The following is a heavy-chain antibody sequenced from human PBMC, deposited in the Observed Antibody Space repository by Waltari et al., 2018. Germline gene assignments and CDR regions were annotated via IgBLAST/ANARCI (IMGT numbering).Heavy chain of an antibody. CDR1: GGTFSSYA. CDR2: ISPFFGTA. Sequence: QVQLVQSGAEVKKPGSSVTVSCKASGGTFSSYAISWVRQAPGQGLEWMGGISPFFGTANYAQKVQGGVTITADESTSTAYMELSSLRSEDTAVYYCASHPTSDYGGNSNFDYWGQGTLVTVSS. J-gene: IGHJ4*02. V-gene: IGHV1-69*01. CDR3: ASHPTSDYGGNSNFDY. D-gene: IGHD4-17*01.